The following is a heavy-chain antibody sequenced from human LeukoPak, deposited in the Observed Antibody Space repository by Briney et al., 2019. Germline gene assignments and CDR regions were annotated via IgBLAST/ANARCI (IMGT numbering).Heavy chain of an antibody. J-gene: IGHJ4*02. CDR2: ITGSDGSS. CDR1: GFTFTNYA. CDR3: AKWGDYDILTAYYVPDY. Sequence: PGGSLRLSSVASGFTFTNYAMSWVRQAPGKGLEWVSPITGSDGSSYYADSVKGRFTISRDNSKNTLYLQVNSLRAEDTAVYYCAKWGDYDILTAYYVPDYWGQGTLVTVSS. V-gene: IGHV3-23*01. D-gene: IGHD3-9*01.